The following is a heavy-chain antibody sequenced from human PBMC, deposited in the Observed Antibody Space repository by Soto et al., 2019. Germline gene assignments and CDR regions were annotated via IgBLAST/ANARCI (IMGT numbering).Heavy chain of an antibody. Sequence: EVQLLDSGGGLVQPGGSLRLSCAASGFTFSNYAMTWVRQGPGKGLEWVSGISGSGGRSYYADSVKGRFTISRDNSKRTLYLQMNGLRAEDTAVYYCAKAYFVWSSEQPYYFDSWGQGTLVTVSS. CDR3: AKAYFVWSSEQPYYFDS. CDR1: GFTFSNYA. V-gene: IGHV3-23*01. D-gene: IGHD3-16*01. CDR2: ISGSGGRS. J-gene: IGHJ4*02.